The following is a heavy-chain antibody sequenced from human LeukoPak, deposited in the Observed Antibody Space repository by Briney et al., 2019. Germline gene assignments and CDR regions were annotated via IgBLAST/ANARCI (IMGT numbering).Heavy chain of an antibody. D-gene: IGHD1-26*01. CDR2: IYTSGST. V-gene: IGHV4-4*07. CDR3: ARGRVGATPGDWFDP. Sequence: PETLSLTCTVSGGSISSYYWSWIRQPAGKGLEWIGRIYTSGSTNYNPSLKSRVTMSVDTSKNQFSLKLSSVTAADTAVYYCARGRVGATPGDWFDPWGQGTLVTVSS. J-gene: IGHJ5*02. CDR1: GGSISSYY.